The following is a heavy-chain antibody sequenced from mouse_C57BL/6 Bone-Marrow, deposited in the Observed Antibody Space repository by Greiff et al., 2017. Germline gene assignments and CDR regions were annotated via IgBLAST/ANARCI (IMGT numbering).Heavy chain of an antibody. CDR1: GYTFTSYW. D-gene: IGHD1-1*01. J-gene: IGHJ3*01. V-gene: IGHV1-5*01. CDR2: IYPGNSDT. CDR3: TRYPYGSRGGFAY. Sequence: VQLQQSGTVLARPGASVKMSCKTSGYTFTSYWMHWVKQRPGQGLEWIGAIYPGNSDTSYNQKFKGKAKLTAVTSASTAYMELSSLTNEDSAVYYCTRYPYGSRGGFAYWGQGTLVTVSA.